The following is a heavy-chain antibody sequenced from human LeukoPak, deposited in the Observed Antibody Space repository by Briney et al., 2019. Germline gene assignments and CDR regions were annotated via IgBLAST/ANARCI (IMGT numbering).Heavy chain of an antibody. V-gene: IGHV1-2*02. CDR1: GYTFTGYY. J-gene: IGHJ6*03. Sequence: ASVKVSCKASGYTFTGYYMHWVRQAPGQGLEWMGWINPNSGGTNYAQKFQGRVTMTRDTSISTAYMELSRLRSDDTAVYYCASGVWSGYTMASYYYYYMDVWGKGTTVTVSS. D-gene: IGHD3-3*01. CDR3: ASGVWSGYTMASYYYYYMDV. CDR2: INPNSGGT.